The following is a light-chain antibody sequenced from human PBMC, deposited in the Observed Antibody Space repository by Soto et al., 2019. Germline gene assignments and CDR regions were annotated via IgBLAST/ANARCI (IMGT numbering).Light chain of an antibody. V-gene: IGKV3D-15*01. J-gene: IGKJ2*01. Sequence: EIVMTQSPATLSVSPGERVTLSCRASQTISSNLAWYQQKPGQAPRLLIHGASSRASGVPDRFRGSWSGTDCTLTVSSLQSEDFAVYYCQQYHNWPPQFTVSQGTKLQLK. CDR3: QQYHNWPPQFT. CDR1: QTISSN. CDR2: GAS.